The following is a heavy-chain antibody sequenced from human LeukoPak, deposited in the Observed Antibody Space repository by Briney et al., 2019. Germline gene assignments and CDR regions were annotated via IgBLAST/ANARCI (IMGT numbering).Heavy chain of an antibody. D-gene: IGHD3-16*02. J-gene: IGHJ6*02. CDR2: INPNSGGT. CDR3: ARIQDPDFDIQDYYGMDV. V-gene: IGHV1-2*02. Sequence: GASVKVSCKASGYTFTGYYMHWVRQAPGQGLEWMGWINPNSGGTNYAQKFQGRVTMTRDTSISTAYMELSRLRSDDTAVYYCARIQDPDFDIQDYYGMDVWGQGTTVTVSS. CDR1: GYTFTGYY.